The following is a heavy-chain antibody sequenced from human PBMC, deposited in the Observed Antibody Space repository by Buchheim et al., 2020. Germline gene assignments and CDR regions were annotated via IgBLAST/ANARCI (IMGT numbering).Heavy chain of an antibody. V-gene: IGHV5-51*03. J-gene: IGHJ5*02. CDR3: TTFDGTSSGATS. CDR2: IYPGDSDI. D-gene: IGHD5-24*01. Sequence: EVQLVQSGAEVKKPGESLKISCKASGYSFTSTWIGWVRQVPGEGLEWVGIIYPGDSDIRYSPSFQGQVTISADKSLSTAYLQSNSLTSSDSSMYYCTTFDGTSSGATSWGQGTL. CDR1: GYSFTSTW.